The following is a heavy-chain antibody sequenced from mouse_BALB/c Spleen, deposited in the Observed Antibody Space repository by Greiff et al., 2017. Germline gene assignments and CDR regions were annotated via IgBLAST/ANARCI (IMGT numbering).Heavy chain of an antibody. J-gene: IGHJ4*01. Sequence: VQLQQSGPGLVKPSQSLSLTCSVTGYSITSGYYWNWIRQFPGNKLEWMGYISYDGSNNYNPSLKNRISITRDTSKNQFFLKLNSVTTEDTATYYCARVPYYGYGGGYAMDYWGQGTSVTVSS. D-gene: IGHD1-2*01. CDR1: GYSITSGYY. CDR2: ISYDGSN. CDR3: ARVPYYGYGGGYAMDY. V-gene: IGHV3-6*02.